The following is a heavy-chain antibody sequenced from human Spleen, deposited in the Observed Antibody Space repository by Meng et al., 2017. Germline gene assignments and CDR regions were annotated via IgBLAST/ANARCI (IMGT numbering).Heavy chain of an antibody. CDR3: AGHRRYFDLRIDY. CDR1: GGSISSSSYY. D-gene: IGHD3-9*01. V-gene: IGHV4-39*01. J-gene: IGHJ4*02. CDR2: IPYSGSA. Sequence: QLQLQESGPGLVKPSETLSLTCTVSGGSISSSSYYWGWIRQPPGKGLEWIGGIPYSGSAYYNPSLKSRVTLSVDTSKSQFSLNLSSVTAADTAVYYCAGHRRYFDLRIDYWGQGTLVTVSS.